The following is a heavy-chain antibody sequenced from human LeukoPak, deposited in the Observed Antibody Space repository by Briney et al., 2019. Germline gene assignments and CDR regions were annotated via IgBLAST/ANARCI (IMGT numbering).Heavy chain of an antibody. CDR1: GGSISSYY. CDR3: ARALRILTGYYGSARSDAFDI. J-gene: IGHJ3*02. V-gene: IGHV4-4*07. Sequence: PSETLSLTCTVSGGSISSYYWSWIRQPAGKGLEWIGRIYTSGSTNYNPSLKSRVTMSVDTFKNQFSLKLSSVTAADTAVYYCARALRILTGYYGSARSDAFDIWGQGTKVTVSS. D-gene: IGHD3-9*01. CDR2: IYTSGST.